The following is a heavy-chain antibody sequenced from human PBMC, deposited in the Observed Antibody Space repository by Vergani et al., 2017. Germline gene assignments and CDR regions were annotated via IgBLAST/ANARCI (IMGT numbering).Heavy chain of an antibody. Sequence: QVQLVQSGAEVKKPGSSVKVSCKASGGTFSSYAISWVRQAPGQGLEWMGGIIPIFGTANYAQKFQGRVTITADESTSTAYMELSSLRSEDTAVYYCAGKNEFWSGDEYYYYXMDVWGKGTTVTVSS. V-gene: IGHV1-69*01. CDR2: IIPIFGTA. CDR1: GGTFSSYA. J-gene: IGHJ6*03. CDR3: AGKNEFWSGDEYYYYXMDV. D-gene: IGHD3-3*01.